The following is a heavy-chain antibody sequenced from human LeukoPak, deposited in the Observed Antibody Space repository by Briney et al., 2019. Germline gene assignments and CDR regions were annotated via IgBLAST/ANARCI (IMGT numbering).Heavy chain of an antibody. CDR1: NYTFASYG. Sequence: ASVKVSRKASNYTFASYGLSWVRQAPGQGLQWVGWISPYDGNTNYAQRFQARVTMSIDKSTRTVYMELRRLRLDDTAVYYCVRVWPPNAVDRGMTYSDFTALDVWGQGTTVIVSS. V-gene: IGHV1-18*01. CDR3: VRVWPPNAVDRGMTYSDFTALDV. J-gene: IGHJ3*01. CDR2: ISPYDGNT. D-gene: IGHD1-20*01.